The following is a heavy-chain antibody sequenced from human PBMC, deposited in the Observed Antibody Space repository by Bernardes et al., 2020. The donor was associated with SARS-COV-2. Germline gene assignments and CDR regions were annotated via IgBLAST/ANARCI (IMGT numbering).Heavy chain of an antibody. D-gene: IGHD4-4*01. CDR2: IRGDNGGT. J-gene: IGHJ2*01. CDR3: AKDDSMTTFNWYFDL. Sequence: GGSLRLSCAASGFNFTNYATSWVRQPPGKGLEWVSSIRGDNGGTYYAESVKGRFTISRDKSKNTVSLQMNSLRDDDTAVYFCAKDDSMTTFNWYFDLWGRGTLVTVSA. V-gene: IGHV3-23*01. CDR1: GFNFTNYA.